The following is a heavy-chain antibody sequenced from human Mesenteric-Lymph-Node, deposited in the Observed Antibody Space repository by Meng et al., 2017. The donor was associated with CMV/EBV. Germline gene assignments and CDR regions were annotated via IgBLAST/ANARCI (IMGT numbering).Heavy chain of an antibody. J-gene: IGHJ4*02. D-gene: IGHD3-16*01. CDR2: IRSRGDGGTT. CDR1: GFTFSSYA. CDR3: ARWGTKGQQMLPY. V-gene: IGHV3-49*04. Sequence: GESLKISCAASGFTFSSYAMSWVRQAPGKGLEWVGFIRSRGDGGTTKYAASVKGRFTISRDDSNSIASLQMSSLKTEDTAVYYCARWGTKGQQMLPYWGQGTLVTVSS.